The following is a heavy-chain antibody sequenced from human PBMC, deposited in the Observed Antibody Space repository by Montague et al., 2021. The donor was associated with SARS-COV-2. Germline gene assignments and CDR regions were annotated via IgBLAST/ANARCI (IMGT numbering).Heavy chain of an antibody. V-gene: IGHV4-59*01. CDR2: IYYSGST. CDR3: ARGMGGSDSCYFDY. Sequence: SETLSLTCTVSGGSISSYYWSWIRQPPGKGLEWIGYIYYSGSTNYNPSLKSRVTILVDMSKNQFSLKLSSVTAADTAVYYCARGMGGSDSCYFDYWGQGTLVTGSS. D-gene: IGHD1-26*01. CDR1: GGSISSYY. J-gene: IGHJ4*02.